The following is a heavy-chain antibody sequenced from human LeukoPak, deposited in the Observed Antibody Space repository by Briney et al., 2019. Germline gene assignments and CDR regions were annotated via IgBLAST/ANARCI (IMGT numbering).Heavy chain of an antibody. CDR3: ARGVIGYGDAFDI. Sequence: PGGSLRLSCAASRFTFNRYWMSWVRQAPGKGLEWVANIKEDGSEKNYVGSMKGRITISRDNAKNSLYLQMNSLRVEDMAVYYCARGVIGYGDAFDIWGQGAMVTVSS. CDR2: IKEDGSEK. J-gene: IGHJ3*02. CDR1: RFTFNRYW. D-gene: IGHD2-2*03. V-gene: IGHV3-7*03.